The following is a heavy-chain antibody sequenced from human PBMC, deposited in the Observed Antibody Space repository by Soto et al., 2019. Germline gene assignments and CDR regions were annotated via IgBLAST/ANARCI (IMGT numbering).Heavy chain of an antibody. Sequence: SGGSLRLSCAASGVSISDCSMNWVRRAPGKGLEWISYISTNNDAIYYADSVKGRFTISRDNAKNSLYLQMNSLRAEDTALYYCASVLGSRRSGSYPSYWGQGTLVTVSS. CDR3: ASVLGSRRSGSYPSY. J-gene: IGHJ4*02. D-gene: IGHD3-10*01. CDR1: GVSISDCS. CDR2: ISTNNDAI. V-gene: IGHV3-48*01.